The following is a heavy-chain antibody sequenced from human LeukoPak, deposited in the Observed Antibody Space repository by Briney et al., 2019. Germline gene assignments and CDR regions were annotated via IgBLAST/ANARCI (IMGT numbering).Heavy chain of an antibody. J-gene: IGHJ2*01. CDR3: ARVKAFNWYFDL. CDR1: GFTVSSNY. Sequence: GGSLRLSCAASGFTVSSNYMSWVRQAPGKGLEWVSVIYSGGSTYYADSVKGRFTISRDNSKNTLYLQMNNLRPEDTAVYYCARVKAFNWYFDLWGRGTLVTVSS. V-gene: IGHV3-66*01. D-gene: IGHD3-3*02. CDR2: IYSGGST.